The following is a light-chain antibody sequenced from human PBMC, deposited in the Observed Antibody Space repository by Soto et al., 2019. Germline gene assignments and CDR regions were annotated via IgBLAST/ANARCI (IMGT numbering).Light chain of an antibody. CDR1: KLGDNY. J-gene: IGLJ2*01. CDR3: QAWDSSSYVA. CDR2: EDR. V-gene: IGLV3-1*01. Sequence: SSELTQAPSVSASPGQTASITCSGDKLGDNYACWYQQKPGQSPVLVIYEDRKRPSGIPERFSGSKSGNTATLTISGTQAMDEADYYCQAWDSSSYVAFGGGTKLTVL.